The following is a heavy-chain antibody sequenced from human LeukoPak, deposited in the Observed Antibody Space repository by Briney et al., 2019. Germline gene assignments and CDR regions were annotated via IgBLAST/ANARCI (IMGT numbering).Heavy chain of an antibody. J-gene: IGHJ4*02. CDR1: GYTFTGYY. V-gene: IGHV1-2*02. CDR2: INPNSGGT. CDR3: ASLGESDPIDY. Sequence: GASVKVSCKASGYTFTGYYMHWGRQAPGQGLEGMGWINPNSGGTNYAQKFQGRVTMTRDTSISKSYLELSTLRSHATALYYFASLGESDPIDYWGQGTLVTVSS. D-gene: IGHD2-2*02.